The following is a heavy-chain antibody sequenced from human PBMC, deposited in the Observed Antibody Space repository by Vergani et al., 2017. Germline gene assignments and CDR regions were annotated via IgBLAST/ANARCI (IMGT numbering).Heavy chain of an antibody. D-gene: IGHD6-19*01. CDR2: ISSSGRTM. Sequence: QVQLVESGGGLVKPGGALRLSCAASGFSFSDYYMSWIRQAPGMGLEWVSYISSSGRTMYYADSVKGRFTMSRENAKNSLYLQMNGLRAEDTAVYYCARTIRRGAVAGYYFDYWGQGTLVTVSS. J-gene: IGHJ4*02. V-gene: IGHV3-11*04. CDR1: GFSFSDYY. CDR3: ARTIRRGAVAGYYFDY.